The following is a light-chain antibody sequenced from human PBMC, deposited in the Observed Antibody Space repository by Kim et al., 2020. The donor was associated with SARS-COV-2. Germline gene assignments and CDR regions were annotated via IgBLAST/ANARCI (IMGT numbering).Light chain of an antibody. CDR1: QSVTSNH. Sequence: EIVLTQSPGTLSLSPGERATLSCRASQSVTSNHLAWYQQKPGKAPRLLIYGASRRATGIPSRFSGSGSGTDFTLTISRLEPEDFAVYFCHQYGISRTFGQGTKVDIK. J-gene: IGKJ1*01. CDR2: GAS. CDR3: HQYGISRT. V-gene: IGKV3-20*01.